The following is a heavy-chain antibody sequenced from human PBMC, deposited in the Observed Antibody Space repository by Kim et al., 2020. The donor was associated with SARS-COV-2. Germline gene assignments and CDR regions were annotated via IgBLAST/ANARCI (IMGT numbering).Heavy chain of an antibody. CDR1: GFTFSSYA. CDR3: ARDVGGYSGYELGPIDY. CDR2: ISYDGSNK. V-gene: IGHV3-30*04. Sequence: GGSLRLSCAASGFTFSSYAMHWVRQAPGKGLEWVAVISYDGSNKYYADSVKGRFTISRDNSKNTLYLQMNSLRAEDTAVYYCARDVGGYSGYELGPIDYWGQGTLVTVSS. J-gene: IGHJ4*02. D-gene: IGHD5-12*01.